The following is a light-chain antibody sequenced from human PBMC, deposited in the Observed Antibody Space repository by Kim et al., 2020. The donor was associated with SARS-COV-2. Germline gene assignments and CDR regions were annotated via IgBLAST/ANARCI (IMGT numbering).Light chain of an antibody. CDR3: HQHGASPRT. Sequence: EIVLAQSPGTLSLSPGDRATLSCRASQSVANNYLAWYQQRPGQAPRLLIYGTSTRATDIPDRFSGSGSGTDFTLTISRLGPEDFAMYYCHQHGASPRTFGQGTKVDIK. J-gene: IGKJ1*01. V-gene: IGKV3-20*01. CDR1: QSVANNY. CDR2: GTS.